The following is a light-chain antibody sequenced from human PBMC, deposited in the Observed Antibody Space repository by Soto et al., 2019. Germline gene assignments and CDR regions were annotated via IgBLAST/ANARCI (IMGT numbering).Light chain of an antibody. CDR3: MQALQTPRT. CDR2: LGS. J-gene: IGKJ1*01. Sequence: DIVMTQSPLSLPVTPGEPASISCRSSQSLLHSNGYNYLDWYLQKPGQSPQLLIDLGSNRASGVPDRFSGIGSGTDFTLKISRVEAEDVGVYYCMQALQTPRTFGQGTKVESK. CDR1: QSLLHSNGYNY. V-gene: IGKV2-28*01.